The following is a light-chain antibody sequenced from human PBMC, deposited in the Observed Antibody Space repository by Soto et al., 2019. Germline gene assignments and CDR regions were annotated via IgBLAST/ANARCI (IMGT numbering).Light chain of an antibody. Sequence: QSALTQPASVSGSPGQSITISCTGTSSDVGGYDFVSWFQQHPGKAPKLMIYNVNNRPSGVSNRFSGSKSGNTASLTISCLQAEDEAHYYCNSYTSTFTWVFGGGTKLTVL. J-gene: IGLJ3*02. CDR1: SSDVGGYDF. CDR3: NSYTSTFTWV. V-gene: IGLV2-14*01. CDR2: NVN.